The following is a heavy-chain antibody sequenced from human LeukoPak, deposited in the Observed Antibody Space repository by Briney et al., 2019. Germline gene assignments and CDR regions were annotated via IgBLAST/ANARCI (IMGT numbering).Heavy chain of an antibody. V-gene: IGHV3-11*01. CDR2: ISTSGSTI. CDR1: GFIFSDFY. CDR3: AKDIEGSGSSYFDY. D-gene: IGHD3-10*01. J-gene: IGHJ4*02. Sequence: PGGSLRLSCAASGFIFSDFYMSWIRLVPGKRPEWLSYISTSGSTIYYADSVKGRFTISRDNAKNSLYLQMNSLRAEDTALYYCAKDIEGSGSSYFDYWGQGTLVTVSS.